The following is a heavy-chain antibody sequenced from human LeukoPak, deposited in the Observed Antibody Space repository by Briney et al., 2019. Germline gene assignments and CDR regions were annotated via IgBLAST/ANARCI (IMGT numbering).Heavy chain of an antibody. J-gene: IGHJ1*01. Sequence: ASVKVSCKASSYSFTRYGISWVRQAPGQGLEWMGWISGYNGNTNYAQKFLGRVSMTADTSTSTVYMELSSLRSEDTAVYYCARGPNCSGGSCQGRYFQHWGQGTLVTVSS. CDR1: SYSFTRYG. V-gene: IGHV1-18*01. CDR2: ISGYNGNT. D-gene: IGHD2-15*01. CDR3: ARGPNCSGGSCQGRYFQH.